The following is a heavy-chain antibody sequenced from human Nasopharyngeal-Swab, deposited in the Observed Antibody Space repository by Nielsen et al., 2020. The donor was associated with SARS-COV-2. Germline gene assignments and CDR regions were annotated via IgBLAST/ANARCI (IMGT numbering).Heavy chain of an antibody. CDR2: IWYDGSNE. V-gene: IGHV3-33*01. Sequence: WLRQPPGKGLVWVALIWYDGSNEFYADSVKGRFTISRDNSKNILFLQMNSLRAEDTSVYFCARDSATGIAGATGIDFWGQGILVTVSS. J-gene: IGHJ4*02. CDR3: ARDSATGIAGATGIDF. D-gene: IGHD1-26*01.